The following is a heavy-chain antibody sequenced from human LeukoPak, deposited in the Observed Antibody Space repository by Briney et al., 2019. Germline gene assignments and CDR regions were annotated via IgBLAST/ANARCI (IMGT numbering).Heavy chain of an antibody. CDR2: ISSSGSTI. D-gene: IGHD4-17*01. CDR1: GFTFSDYY. Sequence: GRSLRLSCAASGFTFSDYYMSWIRQAPGKGLEWVSYISSSGSTIYYADSVKGRFTISRDNAKNSLYLQMNSLRAEDTAVYYCASAYLVTTPANDYWGQGTLVTVSS. J-gene: IGHJ4*02. V-gene: IGHV3-11*01. CDR3: ASAYLVTTPANDY.